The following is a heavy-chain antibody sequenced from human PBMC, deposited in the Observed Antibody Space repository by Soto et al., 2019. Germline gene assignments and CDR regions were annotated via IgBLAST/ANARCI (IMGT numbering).Heavy chain of an antibody. V-gene: IGHV1-3*01. CDR2: INAGNGNT. CDR1: GYTFTGYA. D-gene: IGHD6-13*01. CDR3: ARRGKAAAGTGYYYGMDV. Sequence: ASVKVSCKASGYTFTGYAMHWVRQDPGQRLEWMGWINAGNGNTKYSQKFQGRVTITRDTSASTAYMELSSLRSEDTAVYYCARRGKAAAGTGYYYGMDVWGQGTTVTVSS. J-gene: IGHJ6*02.